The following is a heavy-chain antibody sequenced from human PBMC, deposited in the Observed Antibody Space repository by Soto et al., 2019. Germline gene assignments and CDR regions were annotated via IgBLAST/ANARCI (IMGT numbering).Heavy chain of an antibody. V-gene: IGHV4-30-4*01. J-gene: IGHJ6*02. CDR2: IYYSGGT. Sequence: SETLSLTCTFSGGSISSGDYYWSWIRQPPGKGLEWIGNIYYSGGTYYNPSLKSRVSISVDTSKNHFSLKLSSVTAADTAVYYCARALRLAAGGTTEFYGRDVWGQGTTVT. CDR1: GGSISSGDYY. CDR3: ARALRLAAGGTTEFYGRDV. D-gene: IGHD6-13*01.